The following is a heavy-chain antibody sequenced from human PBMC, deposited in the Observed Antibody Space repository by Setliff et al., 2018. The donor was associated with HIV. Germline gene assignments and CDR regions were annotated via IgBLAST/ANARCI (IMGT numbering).Heavy chain of an antibody. J-gene: IGHJ4*02. Sequence: SGPTLVNPTQTLTLTCTFSGFSLSTRGVGVGWIRQSPRKALEWLALIYWDDDKRYSPSLKSRLTITKDTSKNQVVLTMTTMDPVDTATYYCAHSEDREYYFDYWGQGTLVTVSS. D-gene: IGHD2-15*01. CDR2: IYWDDDK. V-gene: IGHV2-5*02. CDR3: AHSEDREYYFDY. CDR1: GFSLSTRGVG.